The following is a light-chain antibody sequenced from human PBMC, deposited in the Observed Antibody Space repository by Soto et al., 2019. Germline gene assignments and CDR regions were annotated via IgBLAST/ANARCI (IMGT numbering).Light chain of an antibody. J-gene: IGKJ5*01. V-gene: IGKV3D-20*02. CDR3: QQRSNWPGT. Sequence: EIVLTQSPGTLSLSPGERATLSCRASQSVSSSYLAWYQQKPGQAPRLLIHGASSRATGIPDRFSGSGSGTDFTLTISSLEPEDFAVYYCQQRSNWPGTFGQGTRLEIK. CDR1: QSVSSSY. CDR2: GAS.